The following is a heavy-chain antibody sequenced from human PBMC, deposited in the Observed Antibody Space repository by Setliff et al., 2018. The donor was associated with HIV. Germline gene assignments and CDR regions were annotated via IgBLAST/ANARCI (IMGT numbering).Heavy chain of an antibody. Sequence: ASVKVSCKASGYTFTNYIMNWVRQAPGQGLEWMGWINTNTGNPTYAQGFTGRFVFSLDTSVSTAYLQISSLKAEDTAVYYCARVGCSSTTCPWAWYFDLWAVAPWSPSPQ. CDR1: GYTFTNYI. D-gene: IGHD2-2*01. CDR2: INTNTGNP. V-gene: IGHV7-4-1*02. CDR3: ARVGCSSTTCPWAWYFDL. J-gene: IGHJ2*01.